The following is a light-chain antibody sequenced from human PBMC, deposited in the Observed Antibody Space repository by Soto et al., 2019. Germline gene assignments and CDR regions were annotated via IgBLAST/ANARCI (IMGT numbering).Light chain of an antibody. Sequence: EIIMTQSPATLSVSPGERATLSCRASHSVSNNLAWYQQKPGQAPRLLIYYASTRATGIPARFSGSGSGTEYTLTISSLQSEDFGLYYCQQYNDWLPITFGQGTRREVK. CDR2: YAS. CDR1: HSVSNN. V-gene: IGKV3-15*01. J-gene: IGKJ5*01. CDR3: QQYNDWLPIT.